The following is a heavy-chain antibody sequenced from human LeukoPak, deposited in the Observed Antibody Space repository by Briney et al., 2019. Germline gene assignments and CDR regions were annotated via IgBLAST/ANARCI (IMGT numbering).Heavy chain of an antibody. D-gene: IGHD3-10*01. Sequence: SETLSLTRLVSLGFLSQNLWRALVRQPPRKGLEWIGEIYHSGSTNYNPSLKSRVTISVDKSKNQISLKLSYVTAADTSVYYCSKGWGDVGDYWGQGTLVTVSS. J-gene: IGHJ4*02. CDR2: IYHSGST. V-gene: IGHV4/OR15-8*01. CDR3: SKGWGDVGDY. CDR1: LGFLSQNLW.